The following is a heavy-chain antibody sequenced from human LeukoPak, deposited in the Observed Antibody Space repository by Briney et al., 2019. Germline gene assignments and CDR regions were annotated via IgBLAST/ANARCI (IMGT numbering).Heavy chain of an antibody. CDR2: IIGSGGST. V-gene: IGHV3-23*01. Sequence: GVPLRFSCAASGFTFSSYAMSWVRQAPGRGLEWVSAIIGSGGSTYYADSVKGRFTISRDNSKNTLYLQMNSLRAEDTAVYYCFLVPAAIPWGQGTLVTVSS. D-gene: IGHD2-2*02. J-gene: IGHJ5*02. CDR3: FLVPAAIP. CDR1: GFTFSSYA.